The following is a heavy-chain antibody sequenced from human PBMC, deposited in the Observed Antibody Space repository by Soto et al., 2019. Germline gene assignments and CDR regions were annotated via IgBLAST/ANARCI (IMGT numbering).Heavy chain of an antibody. Sequence: PGESLKISCKGSGYSFTGYWIGWVRQMPGKGLEWMGIIYPGGSDTRYSPSFQGQVTISADKSISTAYLQWSSLKASDTAMYYCARSFGGYCSGGSCPNFDYWGQGTLVTVSS. CDR2: IYPGGSDT. J-gene: IGHJ4*02. V-gene: IGHV5-51*01. CDR3: ARSFGGYCSGGSCPNFDY. D-gene: IGHD2-15*01. CDR1: GYSFTGYW.